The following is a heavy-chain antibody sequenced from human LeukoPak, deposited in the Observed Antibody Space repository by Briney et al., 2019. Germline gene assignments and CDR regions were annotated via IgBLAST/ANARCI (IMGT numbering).Heavy chain of an antibody. D-gene: IGHD3-22*01. V-gene: IGHV1-18*01. CDR2: ISVYNGNT. J-gene: IGHJ4*02. Sequence: ASVKVSCKASGYTFSSYGISWVRQAPGQGLEWMGWISVYNGNTYYAQNLQGRVTMTTDTSTNTAYMELSSLRSEDTAVYYCARDPSSGPPSWGQGTLVTVSS. CDR3: ARDPSSGPPS. CDR1: GYTFSSYG.